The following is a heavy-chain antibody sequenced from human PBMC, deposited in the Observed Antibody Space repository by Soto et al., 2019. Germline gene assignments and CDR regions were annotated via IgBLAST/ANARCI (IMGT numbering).Heavy chain of an antibody. V-gene: IGHV3-23*01. Sequence: PGGSLRLSCAASGFTFSSYAMSWVRQAPGKGLEWVSAISGSGGSTYYADSVKGRFTISRDNSKNTLYLQMNSLRAEDTAVYYCAKDLVPGEFYSSGWYFYYYYYGMDVWGQGTTVTVSS. J-gene: IGHJ6*02. CDR2: ISGSGGST. D-gene: IGHD6-19*01. CDR3: AKDLVPGEFYSSGWYFYYYYYGMDV. CDR1: GFTFSSYA.